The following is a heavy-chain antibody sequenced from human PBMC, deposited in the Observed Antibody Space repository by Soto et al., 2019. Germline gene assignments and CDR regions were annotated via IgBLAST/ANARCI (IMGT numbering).Heavy chain of an antibody. V-gene: IGHV4-38-2*01. CDR3: ARSPYDFWSGYYSNWFDP. D-gene: IGHD3-3*01. Sequence: SETLSLTCAVSGYSISSGYNWGWIRQPPGKGLEWIGGTYHSGSTYYNPSLKSRVTISVDTSKNQFSLKLSSVTAADTAVYYCARSPYDFWSGYYSNWFDPWGQGTLVTVS. J-gene: IGHJ5*02. CDR1: GYSISSGYN. CDR2: TYHSGST.